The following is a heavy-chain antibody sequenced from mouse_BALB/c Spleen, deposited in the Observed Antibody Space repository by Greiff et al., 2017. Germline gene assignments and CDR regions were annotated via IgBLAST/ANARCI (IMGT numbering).Heavy chain of an antibody. V-gene: IGHV3-6*02. D-gene: IGHD3-3*01. J-gene: IGHJ1*01. Sequence: ESGPGLVKPSQSLSLTCSVTGYSITSGYYWNLIRQFPGNKLEWMGYISYDGSNNYNPSLKNRISITRDTSKNQFFLKLNSVTTEDTATYYCARDQGLYWYFDVWGAGTTVTVSA. CDR2: ISYDGSN. CDR3: ARDQGLYWYFDV. CDR1: GYSITSGYY.